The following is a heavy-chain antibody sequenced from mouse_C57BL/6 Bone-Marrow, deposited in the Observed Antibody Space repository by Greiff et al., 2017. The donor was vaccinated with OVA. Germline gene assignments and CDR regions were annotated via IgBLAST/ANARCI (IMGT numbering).Heavy chain of an antibody. Sequence: QVQLQQPGAELVMPGASVKLSCKASGYTFTSYWMHWVKQRPGQGLEWIGEIDPSDSYTNYNQKFKGKSTLTVDKSSSTAYMQLSSLTSEDSAVYYCARKDYGISFYYFDYWGQGTTLTVSS. CDR1: GYTFTSYW. D-gene: IGHD1-1*01. CDR2: IDPSDSYT. J-gene: IGHJ2*01. V-gene: IGHV1-69*01. CDR3: ARKDYGISFYYFDY.